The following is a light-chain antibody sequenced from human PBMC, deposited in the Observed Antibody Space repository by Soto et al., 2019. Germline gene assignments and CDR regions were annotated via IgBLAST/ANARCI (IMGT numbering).Light chain of an antibody. CDR3: QQYNAYPLT. CDR1: QSISTW. V-gene: IGKV1-5*03. Sequence: DIQMTQSPSTLSASVGDRVTITCRASQSISTWLAWYQQKPVKAPYLLIYKASSLEGGVPSRFSGSGSGTEFNITISSLQPDDFATYYCQQYNAYPLTFGGGTAVEIK. CDR2: KAS. J-gene: IGKJ4*01.